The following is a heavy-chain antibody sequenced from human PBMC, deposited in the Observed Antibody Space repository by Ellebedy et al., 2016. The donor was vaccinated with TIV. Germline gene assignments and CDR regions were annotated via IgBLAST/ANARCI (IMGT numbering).Heavy chain of an antibody. CDR3: ARGTYCTNGVCGYYFDY. V-gene: IGHV1-8*01. J-gene: IGHJ4*02. D-gene: IGHD2-8*01. CDR1: GYTFTSYD. Sequence: AASVKVSCKASGYTFTSYDINWVRQATGQGLEWMGWMNPNSGNTGYAQKFQGRVTITADKSTSTAYMALSSLRSEDTAVYYCARGTYCTNGVCGYYFDYWGQGTLVTVSS. CDR2: MNPNSGNT.